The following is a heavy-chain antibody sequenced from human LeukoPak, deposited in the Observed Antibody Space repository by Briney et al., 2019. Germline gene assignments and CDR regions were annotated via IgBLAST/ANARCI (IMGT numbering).Heavy chain of an antibody. CDR2: ISAYNGNT. J-gene: IGHJ4*02. D-gene: IGHD2-2*01. V-gene: IGHV1-18*01. CDR1: GYTFTSYG. CDR3: ARDPLGYCSSTSCPVDY. Sequence: ASVKVSCKASGYTFTSYGISWVRQAPGQGLEWMGWISAYNGNTNYAQKLQGRVTMTTDTSTSTAYMELRSLRSDDTAVYYCARDPLGYCSSTSCPVDYWGQGTLVTVSS.